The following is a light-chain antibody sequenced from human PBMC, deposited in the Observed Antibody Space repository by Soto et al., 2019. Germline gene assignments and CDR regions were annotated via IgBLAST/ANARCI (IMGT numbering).Light chain of an antibody. V-gene: IGLV3-21*04. CDR1: NIGSKS. J-gene: IGLJ2*01. Sequence: SYELTQPPSVSVAPGKTARITCGGNNIGSKSVHWYQQKSGQAPVLVIYYDSDRPSGIPERFSGSNSGNTATLTISRVEAGDEADYYCQVWDSSSVVFGGGTKLTVL. CDR2: YDS. CDR3: QVWDSSSVV.